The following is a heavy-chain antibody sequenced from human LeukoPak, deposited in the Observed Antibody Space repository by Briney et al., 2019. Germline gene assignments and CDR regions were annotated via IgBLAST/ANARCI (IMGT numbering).Heavy chain of an antibody. CDR2: IYHSGST. Sequence: SETLSLTCAVSGGSISSSNWWNWVRQPPGKGLEWIGQIYHSGSTDYNPSLKTRVTISVDKSKSQFSLNLTSVTAADTAVYYCARVVGPLYNWFDPWGQGTLVTVSS. CDR3: ARVVGPLYNWFDP. D-gene: IGHD1-26*01. J-gene: IGHJ5*02. CDR1: GGSISSSNW. V-gene: IGHV4-4*02.